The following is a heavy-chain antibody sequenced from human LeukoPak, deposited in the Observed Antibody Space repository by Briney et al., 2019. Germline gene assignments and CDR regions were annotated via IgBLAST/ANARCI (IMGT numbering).Heavy chain of an antibody. J-gene: IGHJ4*02. CDR3: AKSGGGYSSGWLDY. D-gene: IGHD6-19*01. CDR2: ISGSGGST. CDR1: GFTFSSYA. V-gene: IGHV3-23*01. Sequence: GGSLRLSCAASGFTFSSYAMSWVRQAPGKGLEWVSAISGSGGSTYYADSVKGRFTISRDNFKNTLYLQMNSLRAEDTAVYYCAKSGGGYSSGWLDYWGQGTLVTVSS.